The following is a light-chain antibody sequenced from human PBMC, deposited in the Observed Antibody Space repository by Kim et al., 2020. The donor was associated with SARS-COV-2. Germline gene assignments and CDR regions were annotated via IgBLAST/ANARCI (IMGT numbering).Light chain of an antibody. J-gene: IGKJ2*01. CDR3: QQYDTSFLYT. Sequence: SPGEKVTRSCRASQSVSSRYLAWYQQKPGRAPRLLIYGASTRASGIPDRFSGSDLGTDFTLTISRLEPEDFAVYFCQQYDTSFLYTFGQGTKLEI. V-gene: IGKV3-20*01. CDR2: GAS. CDR1: QSVSSRY.